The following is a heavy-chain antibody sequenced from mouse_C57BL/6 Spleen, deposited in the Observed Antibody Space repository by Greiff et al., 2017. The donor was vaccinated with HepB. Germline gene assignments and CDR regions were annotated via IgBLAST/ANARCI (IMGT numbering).Heavy chain of an antibody. Sequence: EVQLQQSGGDLVKPGGSLKLSCAASGFTFSSYGMSWVRQTPDKRLEWVATISSGGSYTYYPDSVKGRFTISRDNAKNTLYLQMSSLKSEDTAMYYCARPSYYALYFDYWGQGTTLTVSS. CDR2: ISSGGSYT. J-gene: IGHJ2*01. V-gene: IGHV5-6*01. D-gene: IGHD2-10*01. CDR1: GFTFSSYG. CDR3: ARPSYYALYFDY.